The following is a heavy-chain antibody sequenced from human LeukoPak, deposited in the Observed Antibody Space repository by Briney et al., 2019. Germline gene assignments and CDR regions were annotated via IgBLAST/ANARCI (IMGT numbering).Heavy chain of an antibody. Sequence: PGGSLRLSCAASGFPFSDYWMDWVRQAPGKGMEWVANINQDGSTQYYAASVKGRFTISRDNAKSSLYLQMNILRAEDTAVYYCSRSLDYLGQGALVTVSS. V-gene: IGHV3-7*01. CDR3: SRSLDY. J-gene: IGHJ4*02. CDR1: GFPFSDYW. CDR2: INQDGSTQ.